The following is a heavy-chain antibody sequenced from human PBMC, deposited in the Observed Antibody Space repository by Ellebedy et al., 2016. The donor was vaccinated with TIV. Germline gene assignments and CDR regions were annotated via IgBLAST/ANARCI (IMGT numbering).Heavy chain of an antibody. CDR3: AAARYYDFWSGYYESYFDY. Sequence: ASVKVSCKVSGYTLTDLSMHWVRQAPGKGLEWMGGFDPEDGETIYDQKFQGRVTITADKSTGTAYMELSSLRSEDTAVYYCAAARYYDFWSGYYESYFDYWGQGTLVTVSS. CDR1: GYTLTDLS. J-gene: IGHJ4*02. V-gene: IGHV1-24*01. D-gene: IGHD3-3*01. CDR2: FDPEDGET.